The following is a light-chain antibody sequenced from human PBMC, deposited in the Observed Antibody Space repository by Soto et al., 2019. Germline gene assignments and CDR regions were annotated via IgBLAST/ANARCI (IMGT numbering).Light chain of an antibody. CDR2: KVS. Sequence: DIHMTQSPATLSASVGDRVTITCRASQTVSPWLAWYQKKPGAAPHLLIYKVSNLESGVPSRFSGSGSGADFTLTINGLQPDDFATYYCQQYNRGVTFGPGTKVEIK. V-gene: IGKV1-5*03. CDR3: QQYNRGVT. J-gene: IGKJ1*01. CDR1: QTVSPW.